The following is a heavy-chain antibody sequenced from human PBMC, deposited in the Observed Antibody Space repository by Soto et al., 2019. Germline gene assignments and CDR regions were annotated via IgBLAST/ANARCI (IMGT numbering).Heavy chain of an antibody. D-gene: IGHD3-22*01. CDR3: ARAGLIGTNSGYYYAKEYYFDY. Sequence: SETLSLTCTVSGGSISSGDYYWSWIRQPQGKGLEWIGYIYYSGSTYYNPSLKSRVTISVDTSKNQFSLKLSSVTAADTAVYYCARAGLIGTNSGYYYAKEYYFDYWGQGTLVTVS. J-gene: IGHJ4*02. V-gene: IGHV4-30-4*01. CDR1: GGSISSGDYY. CDR2: IYYSGST.